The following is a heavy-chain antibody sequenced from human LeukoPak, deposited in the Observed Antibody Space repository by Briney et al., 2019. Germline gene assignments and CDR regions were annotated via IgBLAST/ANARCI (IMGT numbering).Heavy chain of an antibody. CDR3: ARDIDPRYSSSWYDY. V-gene: IGHV3-7*01. CDR1: GFTFSSYW. D-gene: IGHD6-13*01. J-gene: IGHJ4*02. CDR2: IKQDGSEK. Sequence: GGSLRLSCAASGFTFSSYWMSWVRQAPGKGLDWVANIKQDGSEKHYVDSVKGRFTISRDNAKNSLYLQMNSLRAEDTAVYYCARDIDPRYSSSWYDYWGQGTLVTVSS.